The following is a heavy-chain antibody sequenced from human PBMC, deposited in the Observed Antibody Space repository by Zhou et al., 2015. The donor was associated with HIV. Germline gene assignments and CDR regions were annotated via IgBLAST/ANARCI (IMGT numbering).Heavy chain of an antibody. D-gene: IGHD3-16*01. J-gene: IGHJ2*01. V-gene: IGHV1-69*08. CDR1: GGSFSTYS. CDR2: IIPILGIT. CDR3: VREALEGNRWGPRREKGDWYFDL. Sequence: QVQLVQSGTEVKKPGSSVTVSCKPSGGSFSTYSFTWVRQAPGHGLEWMGRIIPILGITDYAQKVQDRLTITADTSTTTVSMDLRSLRSDDTALYYCVREALEGNRWGPRREKGDWYFDLWGRGTLVTVSS.